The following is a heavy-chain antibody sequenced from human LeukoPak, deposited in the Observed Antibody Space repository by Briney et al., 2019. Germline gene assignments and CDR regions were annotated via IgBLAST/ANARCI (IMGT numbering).Heavy chain of an antibody. V-gene: IGHV1-69*05. CDR2: IIPIFGTA. CDR3: ASRRTTGATRPVDY. J-gene: IGHJ4*02. Sequence: SVKVSCKASGGTFSSYAISWVRQAPGQGLEWMGGIIPIFGTANYAQKFQGRVTITTDESTSTAYMELSSLRSEDTAVYYCASRRTTGATRPVDYWGQGTLVTVSS. D-gene: IGHD1-1*01. CDR1: GGTFSSYA.